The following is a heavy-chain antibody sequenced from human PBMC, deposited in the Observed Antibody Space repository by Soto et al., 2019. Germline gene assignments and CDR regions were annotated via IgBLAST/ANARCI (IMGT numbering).Heavy chain of an antibody. CDR2: IYHSGST. CDR1: GYSITTGYY. CDR3: ARATYYFHSSGYAYHFDY. D-gene: IGHD3-22*01. Sequence: PSETLSLTCAVSGYSITTGYYWGWIGQSPGKGLEWIGSIYHSGSTYYNPSLKSRVTISVDTSKNQFSLKLSSVTAADTAVYYCARATYYFHSSGYAYHFDYWGQGTQVT. J-gene: IGHJ4*02. V-gene: IGHV4-38-2*01.